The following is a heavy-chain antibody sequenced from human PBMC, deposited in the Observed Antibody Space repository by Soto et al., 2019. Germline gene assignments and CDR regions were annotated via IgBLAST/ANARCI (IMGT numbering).Heavy chain of an antibody. J-gene: IGHJ3*02. CDR1: GFTFSSYA. D-gene: IGHD3-22*01. Sequence: GGSLRLSCAASGFTFSSYAMSWVRQAPGKGLEWVSAISGSGGSTYYADSVKGRFTISRDNSKNTLYLQMNSLRAEDTAVYYCANHYYDSSGYSRAFDIWGQGTMVTVSS. CDR3: ANHYYDSSGYSRAFDI. V-gene: IGHV3-23*01. CDR2: ISGSGGST.